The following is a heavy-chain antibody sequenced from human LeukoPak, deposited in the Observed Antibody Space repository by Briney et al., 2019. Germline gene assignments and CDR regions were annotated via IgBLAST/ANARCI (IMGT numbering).Heavy chain of an antibody. CDR2: INPNSGGT. CDR3: ARSADSYGYGLDY. J-gene: IGHJ4*02. V-gene: IGHV1-2*06. CDR1: GYSFTGYY. Sequence: ASVKVSCKASGYSFTGYYMHWVRQAPGQGLEWMGRINPNSGGTNYAQKFQGRVTMTRDTSISTAYMERSRLRADDTAVYYCARSADSYGYGLDYWGQGTLVTVSS. D-gene: IGHD5-18*01.